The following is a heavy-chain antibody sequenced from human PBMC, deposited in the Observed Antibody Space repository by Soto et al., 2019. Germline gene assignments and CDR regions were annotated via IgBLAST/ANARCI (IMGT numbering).Heavy chain of an antibody. CDR2: LYSGGGT. J-gene: IGHJ5*02. CDR3: ARVNPPYP. CDR1: GFTVSATY. Sequence: GGSLRLACAASGFTVSATYMSWVLQAPGSGLEWVSILYSGGGTYDAHSVKGRFSISRDNSQNTVYVQMISLRVDHTAVYYCARVNPPYPWGQGTLVTVSS. V-gene: IGHV3-53*01.